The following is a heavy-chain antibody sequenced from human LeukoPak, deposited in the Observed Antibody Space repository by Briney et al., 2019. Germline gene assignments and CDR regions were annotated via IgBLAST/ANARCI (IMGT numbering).Heavy chain of an antibody. CDR2: FDPEDGEA. Sequence: GASVKVSCKVSGYTLTELSTHWVRQAPGKGLECMGGFDPEDGEAIYAQKFQGRVTMTEDTSTDTAYMELSSLRSEDTAVYYCATRQNIAVSGPGAFDIWGQGTMVTVSS. J-gene: IGHJ3*02. D-gene: IGHD6-19*01. CDR3: ATRQNIAVSGPGAFDI. CDR1: GYTLTELS. V-gene: IGHV1-24*01.